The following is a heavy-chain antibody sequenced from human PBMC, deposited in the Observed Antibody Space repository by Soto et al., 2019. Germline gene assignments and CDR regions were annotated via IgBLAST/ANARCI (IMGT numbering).Heavy chain of an antibody. CDR3: ASFYGGPQY. CDR2: IIPILGIA. D-gene: IGHD4-17*01. CDR1: GGTFSSYT. Sequence: QVQLVQSGAEVKKPGSSVKVSCKASGGTFSSYTISWVRQAPGQGHEWMGRIIPILGIANNAQKLQGSVTITENKSTSTAYMELSRLSSDDPAVYYFASFYGGPQYWGQGTLFTVSS. J-gene: IGHJ4*02. V-gene: IGHV1-69*02.